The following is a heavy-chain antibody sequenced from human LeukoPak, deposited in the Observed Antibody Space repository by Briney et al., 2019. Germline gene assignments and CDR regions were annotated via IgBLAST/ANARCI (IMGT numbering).Heavy chain of an antibody. V-gene: IGHV3-48*03. CDR3: ARSYCSGGSCYYPYY. D-gene: IGHD2-15*01. Sequence: GGSLRLSCAASGFTFSSYEMNWVRQAPGKGLEWVSYISSSGSTIYYADSVKGRFTISRDNAKNSLYLQMNSLRAEDTAVYYCARSYCSGGSCYYPYYWGQGTLVTVSS. J-gene: IGHJ4*02. CDR1: GFTFSSYE. CDR2: ISSSGSTI.